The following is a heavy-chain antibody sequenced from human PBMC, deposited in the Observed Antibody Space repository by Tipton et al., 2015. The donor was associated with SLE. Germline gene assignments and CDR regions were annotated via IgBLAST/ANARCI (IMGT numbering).Heavy chain of an antibody. CDR1: GGSISSGSYY. Sequence: LRLSCTVSGGSISSGSYYWSWIRQPAGKGLEWIGHIYTSGSTNYNPSLKSRVTISVDTSKNQFSLKLSSVTAADTAVYYCARANPIAVAGGKFDPWGQGTLVTVSS. V-gene: IGHV4-61*09. J-gene: IGHJ5*02. D-gene: IGHD6-19*01. CDR2: IYTSGST. CDR3: ARANPIAVAGGKFDP.